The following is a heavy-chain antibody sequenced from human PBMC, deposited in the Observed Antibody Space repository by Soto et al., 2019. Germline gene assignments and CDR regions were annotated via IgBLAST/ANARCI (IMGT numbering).Heavy chain of an antibody. D-gene: IGHD1-1*01. V-gene: IGHV2-5*02. Sequence: QITLKESGPTRVKPTQTLTLTCTFSGFSLNARPVGVGWIRQPPGKALERLALIYWDDDKRYSPSLQSRLTIPKDTSKNQVVLTMTNMDPVDTAIYYCAHRADINGIWNGGYFDYWGQGALVTVSS. CDR2: IYWDDDK. J-gene: IGHJ4*02. CDR1: GFSLNARPVG. CDR3: AHRADINGIWNGGYFDY.